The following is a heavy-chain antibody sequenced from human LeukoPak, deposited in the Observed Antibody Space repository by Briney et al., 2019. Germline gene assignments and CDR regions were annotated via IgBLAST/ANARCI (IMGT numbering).Heavy chain of an antibody. CDR2: ISSSSSYI. Sequence: GGSLRLSCAASGFTFSSNSMNWVRQAPGKGLEWVSSISSSSSYIYYADSVKGRFTISRDNAKNSLYLQMNSLRAEDTAVYYCASYDSSGIDYWGQGTLVTVSS. V-gene: IGHV3-21*01. D-gene: IGHD3-22*01. CDR3: ASYDSSGIDY. J-gene: IGHJ4*02. CDR1: GFTFSSNS.